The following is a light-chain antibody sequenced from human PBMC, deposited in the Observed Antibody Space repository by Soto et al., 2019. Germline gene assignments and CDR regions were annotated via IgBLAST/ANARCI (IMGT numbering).Light chain of an antibody. CDR3: QQYNSYPYT. Sequence: EIQMTQSPSTLSASLGERATITCRASQSVSTWLAWYQQKPGKAPNLLIYKASSLESGFPSRFRGSGSGTEFTLTISSLQSDDFAIYYCQQYNSYPYTFGQGTKVEIK. V-gene: IGKV1-5*03. CDR1: QSVSTW. J-gene: IGKJ2*01. CDR2: KAS.